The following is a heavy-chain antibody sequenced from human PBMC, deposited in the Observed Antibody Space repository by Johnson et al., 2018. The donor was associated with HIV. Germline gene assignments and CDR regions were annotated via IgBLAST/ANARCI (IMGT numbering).Heavy chain of an antibody. CDR2: IGTAGDT. V-gene: IGHV3-13*01. D-gene: IGHD1-26*01. CDR3: ARALGATYAFDI. CDR1: GFSFSDHF. Sequence: VQLVESGGGLVQPGGSLRLSCVGSGFSFSDHFMDWVRQATGKGLEWVSAIGTAGDTYYPGSVKGRFTISRENAKNSLYLQMNSLRAGDTAVYYCARALGATYAFDIWGQGTMVTVSS. J-gene: IGHJ3*02.